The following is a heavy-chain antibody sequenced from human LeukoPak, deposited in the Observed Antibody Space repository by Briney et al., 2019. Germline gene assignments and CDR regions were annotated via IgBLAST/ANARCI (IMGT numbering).Heavy chain of an antibody. CDR2: ISPNSGGT. CDR1: GYTLTELS. Sequence: ASVKVSCKVSGYTLTELSMRWVRQAPGQGLEWMGWISPNSGGTNYAQKFQGRVTMTRDTSISTAYMELSRLRSDDTAVYYCARNYYGSGSYNYYYYMDVWGKGTTVTISS. CDR3: ARNYYGSGSYNYYYYMDV. J-gene: IGHJ6*03. V-gene: IGHV1-2*02. D-gene: IGHD3-10*01.